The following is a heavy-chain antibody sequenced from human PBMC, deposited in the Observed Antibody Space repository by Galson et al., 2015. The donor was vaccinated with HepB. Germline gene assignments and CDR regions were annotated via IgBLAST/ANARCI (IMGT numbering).Heavy chain of an antibody. CDR1: GYTFTSYY. V-gene: IGHV1-46*01. J-gene: IGHJ6*02. Sequence: SVKVSCKASGYTFTSYYMHWVRQAPGQGLEWMGIINPSGGSTSYAQKFQGRVAMTRDTSTSTVYMELSSLGSEDTAVYYCARAGTGFRFLGWFPSYFYVMDVWGQGTAVTASS. D-gene: IGHD3-3*01. CDR2: INPSGGST. CDR3: ARAGTGFRFLGWFPSYFYVMDV.